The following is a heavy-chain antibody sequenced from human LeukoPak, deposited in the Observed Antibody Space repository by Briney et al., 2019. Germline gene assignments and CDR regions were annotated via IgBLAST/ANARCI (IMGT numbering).Heavy chain of an antibody. CDR2: IKPDGSEK. V-gene: IGHV3-7*01. J-gene: IGHJ4*02. CDR3: ARHPYGVLDY. Sequence: GGSLRLSCAVSGFSFDTYWMTWVRQAPGEGLEWVANIKPDGSEKYYVDSVKGRFTISRDNARNLLYLQMNSLRAEDTAVYYCARHPYGVLDYWGQGTLVTVTS. D-gene: IGHD4-17*01. CDR1: GFSFDTYW.